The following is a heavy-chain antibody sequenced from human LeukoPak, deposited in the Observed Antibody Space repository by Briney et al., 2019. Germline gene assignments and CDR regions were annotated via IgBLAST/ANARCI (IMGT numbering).Heavy chain of an antibody. Sequence: PGGSLRLSCAASGFTFSSYSMNWVRQAPGKGLEWVSSISSSSSYIYYADSVKGRFTISRDNAKNSLYLQMNSLRAEDTAVYYCARGPDYYDSSGYHEALDYWGQGTLVTVSS. CDR2: ISSSSSYI. CDR3: ARGPDYYDSSGYHEALDY. V-gene: IGHV3-21*01. D-gene: IGHD3-22*01. J-gene: IGHJ4*02. CDR1: GFTFSSYS.